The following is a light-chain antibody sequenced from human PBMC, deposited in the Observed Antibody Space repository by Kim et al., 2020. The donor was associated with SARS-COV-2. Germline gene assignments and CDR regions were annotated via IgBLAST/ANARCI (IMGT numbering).Light chain of an antibody. CDR3: AAWDDSLSGWV. Sequence: GQRVTISCSGRSSNIGNHSVYWYQQLPGKAPKLLIYSNNQRPSGVPDRFSGSKSGTSASLAISGLRSEDEADYYCAAWDDSLSGWVFGGGTQLTVL. J-gene: IGLJ3*02. CDR1: SSNIGNHS. V-gene: IGLV1-47*02. CDR2: SNN.